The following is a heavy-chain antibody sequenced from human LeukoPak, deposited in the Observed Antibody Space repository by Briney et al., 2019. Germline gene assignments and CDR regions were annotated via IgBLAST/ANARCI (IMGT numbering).Heavy chain of an antibody. CDR3: ARDFVWAVDY. CDR1: GFTFSSYH. J-gene: IGHJ4*02. D-gene: IGHD3-16*01. CDR2: IKPRDDST. Sequence: GASVKVSCKAFGFTFSSYHIHWVRQAPGQGLEWMGIIKPRDDSTIYAQKFQGRLIMTWDTSTSTAYMELSSLRSDDTALHYCARDFVWAVDYWGQGSLVTVSS. V-gene: IGHV1-46*01.